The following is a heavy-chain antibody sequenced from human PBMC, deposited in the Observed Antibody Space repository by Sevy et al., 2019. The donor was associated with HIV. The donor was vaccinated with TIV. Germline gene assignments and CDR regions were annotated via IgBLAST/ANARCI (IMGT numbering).Heavy chain of an antibody. J-gene: IGHJ6*02. CDR2: ISYDGSNK. D-gene: IGHD6-13*01. V-gene: IGHV3-30*18. Sequence: GGSLRLSCAASGFTFSSYGMHWVRQAPGKGLEWVAVISYDGSNKYYADSVKGRFTISRDNSKNTLYLQMNSLRAEDTAVYYCAKDLGGIPPGYGMDVWGQGTTVTVSS. CDR1: GFTFSSYG. CDR3: AKDLGGIPPGYGMDV.